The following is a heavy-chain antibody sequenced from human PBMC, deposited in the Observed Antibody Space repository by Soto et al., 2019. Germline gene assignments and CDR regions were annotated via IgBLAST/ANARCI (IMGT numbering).Heavy chain of an antibody. V-gene: IGHV3-72*01. D-gene: IGHD2-21*01. CDR3: SRAGILTTPYYFDY. CDR1: GFTFSDHY. J-gene: IGHJ4*01. Sequence: GGSLRLSCAAFGFTFSDHYMDWVRQAPGKGLEWVGRIRNKANSFTTEYAASVKGRFTISRDDSKNLLFLQMFSLKTEDTAVYYCSRAGILTTPYYFDYWGQGTLVTVSS. CDR2: IRNKANSFTT.